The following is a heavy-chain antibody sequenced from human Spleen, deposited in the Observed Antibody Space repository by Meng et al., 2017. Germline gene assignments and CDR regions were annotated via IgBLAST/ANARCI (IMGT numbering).Heavy chain of an antibody. CDR1: GFIFDDYT. V-gene: IGHV3-43*01. J-gene: IGHJ4*02. D-gene: IGHD4-17*01. CDR2: ISWDGDRT. Sequence: GGSLRLSCAASGFIFDDYTMHWVRQAPGKGLEWVSVISWDGDRTYYTDSVKGRFTMSRDNSKNSLHLQMNSLRSEDTALYYCVKASDHGDFPGYWGQGALVTVSS. CDR3: VKASDHGDFPGY.